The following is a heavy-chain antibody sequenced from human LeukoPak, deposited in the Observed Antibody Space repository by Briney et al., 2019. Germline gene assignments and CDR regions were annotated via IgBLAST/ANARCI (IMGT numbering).Heavy chain of an antibody. CDR3: ATDTSIGRYCTNGVCSPFDY. J-gene: IGHJ4*02. Sequence: RGGSLRLSCAGSGFTFSSYAMSGFRQAPGKGLEGVSAISDTGATTYDADSVKGRFTISRDNSRSTLYLQMNSLRAEDTALYSCATDTSIGRYCTNGVCSPFDYWGQGTLVTVSS. CDR2: ISDTGATT. CDR1: GFTFSSYA. V-gene: IGHV3-23*01. D-gene: IGHD2-8*01.